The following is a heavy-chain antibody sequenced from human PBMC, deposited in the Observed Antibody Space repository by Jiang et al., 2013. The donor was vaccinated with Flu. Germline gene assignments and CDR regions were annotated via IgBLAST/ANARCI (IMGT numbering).Heavy chain of an antibody. V-gene: IGHV4-34*01. D-gene: IGHD4-17*01. Sequence: LLKPSETLSLTCAVYGGSFSGYYWSWIRQPPGKGLEWIGEINHSGSTNYNPSLKSRVTISVDTSKNQFSLKLSSVTAADTAVYYCVFTVTFDYWGQGTLVTVSS. CDR2: INHSGST. J-gene: IGHJ4*02. CDR3: VFTVTFDY. CDR1: GGSFSGYY.